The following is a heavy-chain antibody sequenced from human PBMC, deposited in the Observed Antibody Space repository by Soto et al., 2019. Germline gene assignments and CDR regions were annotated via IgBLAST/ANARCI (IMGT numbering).Heavy chain of an antibody. Sequence: PSETLSLTCAVYGGSFSGYYWSWIRQPPGKGLEWIGEINHSGSTNYNPSLKSRVTISVDTSKYQFSLKLSSVTAADTALYYCARFMVRGVIINSGMDVWGQGTTVTVSS. CDR2: INHSGST. CDR1: GGSFSGYY. J-gene: IGHJ6*02. D-gene: IGHD3-10*01. V-gene: IGHV4-34*01. CDR3: ARFMVRGVIINSGMDV.